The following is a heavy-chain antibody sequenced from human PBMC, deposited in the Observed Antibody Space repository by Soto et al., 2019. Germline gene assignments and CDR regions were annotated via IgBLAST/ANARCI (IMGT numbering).Heavy chain of an antibody. CDR2: MNPNSGNT. Sequence: ASVKVSCKASGYTFTSYDINWVRQATGQGLERMGWMNPNSGNTGYAQKFQGRVTMTRNTSISTAYMELNSLRAEDTAVYYCARALGCSGGSCHFDYWGQGTLVTVSS. CDR3: ARALGCSGGSCHFDY. J-gene: IGHJ4*02. V-gene: IGHV1-8*01. CDR1: GYTFTSYD. D-gene: IGHD2-15*01.